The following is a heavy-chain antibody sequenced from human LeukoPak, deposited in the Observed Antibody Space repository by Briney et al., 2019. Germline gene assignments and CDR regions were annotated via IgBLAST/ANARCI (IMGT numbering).Heavy chain of an antibody. D-gene: IGHD1-14*01. CDR3: VRGDRYFFDY. V-gene: IGHV3-48*03. CDR1: GFRFSSYE. CDR2: IGNTGRTI. Sequence: GGSLRLSCAASGFRFSSYEMNWVRQAPRRGLEWVSYIGNTGRTIYYVDSVKGRFTVSRDNAKNSLYLQMNSLRAEDTAIYYCVRGDRYFFDYWGQGTLVTVSS. J-gene: IGHJ4*02.